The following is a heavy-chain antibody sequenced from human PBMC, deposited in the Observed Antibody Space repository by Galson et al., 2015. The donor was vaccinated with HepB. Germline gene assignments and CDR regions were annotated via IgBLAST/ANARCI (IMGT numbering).Heavy chain of an antibody. CDR2: ISYDGSNK. CDR3: ARDGYSSGWISWGHPHDAFDI. Sequence: SLRLSCAASGFTFSSYGMHWVRQAPGKGLEWVAVISYDGSNKYYADSVKGRFTISRDNSKNTLYLQMNSLRAEDTAVYYCARDGYSSGWISWGHPHDAFDIWGQGTMVTVSS. J-gene: IGHJ3*02. CDR1: GFTFSSYG. V-gene: IGHV3-30*03. D-gene: IGHD6-19*01.